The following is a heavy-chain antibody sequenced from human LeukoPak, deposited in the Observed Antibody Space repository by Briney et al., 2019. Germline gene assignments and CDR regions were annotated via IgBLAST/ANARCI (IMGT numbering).Heavy chain of an antibody. CDR3: ARDYYDSSAIDGDY. CDR1: GFTFSSYG. CDR2: ISGGSGTTYYA. J-gene: IGHJ4*02. Sequence: GGSLRLSCAASGFTFSSYGMSWVRQSPGKGLEWVSGISGGSGTTYYAYYADSVKGRFTISRDNAKNSLYLQMNSLRAEDTAVYYCARDYYDSSAIDGDYWGQGTLVTVSS. V-gene: IGHV3-21*01. D-gene: IGHD3-22*01.